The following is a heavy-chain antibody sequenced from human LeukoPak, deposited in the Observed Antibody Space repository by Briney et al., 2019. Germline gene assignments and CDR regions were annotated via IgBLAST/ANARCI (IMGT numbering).Heavy chain of an antibody. CDR3: ARLGGYYYGSGIDI. CDR1: GGSISSYY. J-gene: IGHJ3*02. Sequence: SETLSLTCTVSGGSISSYYWCWIRQPPGKGLEWIGYIYYSGSTNYNPSLKSRVTISVDTSKNQFSLKLSSVTAADTAVYYCARLGGYYYGSGIDIWGQGTMVTVSS. CDR2: IYYSGST. D-gene: IGHD3-10*01. V-gene: IGHV4-59*08.